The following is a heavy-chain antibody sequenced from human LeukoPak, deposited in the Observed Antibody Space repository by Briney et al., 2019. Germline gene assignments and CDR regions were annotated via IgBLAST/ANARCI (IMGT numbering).Heavy chain of an antibody. CDR3: TAVRWSGSYDY. D-gene: IGHD1-26*01. J-gene: IGHJ4*02. Sequence: PGRSLRLSCAASGFTFSSYGMHWVRQAPGKGLEWVARIKSKTDGGTADYAAPVKGRFTISRDDSTSTAYLQMSSLKTEDTAVYYCTAVRWSGSYDYWGQGTLVTVSS. CDR2: IKSKTDGGTA. CDR1: GFTFSSYG. V-gene: IGHV3-15*01.